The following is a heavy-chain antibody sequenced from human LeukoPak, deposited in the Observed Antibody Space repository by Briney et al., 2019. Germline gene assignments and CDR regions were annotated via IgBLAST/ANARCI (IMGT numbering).Heavy chain of an antibody. J-gene: IGHJ4*02. CDR2: FDPEDGET. CDR3: ATAEYYDFWSGYFYFDY. Sequence: ASVKVSCKVSGYTLTELSMHWVRQAPGKGLEWMGGFDPEDGETIYAQKFQGRVTMTEDTSTDTAYMELSSLRSEDTAVYYCATAEYYDFWSGYFYFDYWGQRTLVTVSS. D-gene: IGHD3-3*01. CDR1: GYTLTELS. V-gene: IGHV1-24*01.